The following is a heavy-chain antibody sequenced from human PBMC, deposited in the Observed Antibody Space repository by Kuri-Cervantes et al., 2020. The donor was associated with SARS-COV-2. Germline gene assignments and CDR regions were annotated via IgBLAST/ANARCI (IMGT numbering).Heavy chain of an antibody. CDR3: ARVDRTXXNAFVDY. CDR1: GFTVSSNY. V-gene: IGHV3-53*01. CDR2: IYSGGST. D-gene: IGHD2-2*03. Sequence: GGSLRLSCAASGFTVSSNYMSWVRQAPGKGLEWVSVIYSGGSTYYADSVKGRFTISRNNSKXTLYLQMNSLRAEDTAVYYCARVDRTXXNAFVDYWGQGTLVTVSS. J-gene: IGHJ4*02.